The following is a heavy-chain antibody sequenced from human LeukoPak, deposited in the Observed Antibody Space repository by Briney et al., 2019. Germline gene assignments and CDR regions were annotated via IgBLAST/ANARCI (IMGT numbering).Heavy chain of an antibody. J-gene: IGHJ4*02. V-gene: IGHV4-34*01. CDR3: VRMGAAAGDY. CDR2: INHSGST. CDR1: GGSFSGYY. D-gene: IGHD6-13*01. Sequence: SETLSLTCAVYGGSFSGYYWSWIRQPPGKGLEWIGEINHSGSTNYNPSLKSRVTTSVDTSKNQFSLKLSSVTAADTAVYYCVRMGAAAGDYWGQGTLVTVSS.